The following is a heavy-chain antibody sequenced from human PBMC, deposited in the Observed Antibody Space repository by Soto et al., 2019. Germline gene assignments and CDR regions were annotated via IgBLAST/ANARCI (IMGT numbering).Heavy chain of an antibody. Sequence: QVQLVQSGAEVKKPGASVKVSCKASGYTFISYYMHWVRQAPGQGLEWMGIINPSDGSTNYAQTFQGIVTMTRDTSTSTVYMELSSLRSEDTAVYYCARTLGLVKAVAFDYWGQGTLVTVSS. CDR3: ARTLGLVKAVAFDY. D-gene: IGHD6-19*01. CDR1: GYTFISYY. CDR2: INPSDGST. J-gene: IGHJ4*02. V-gene: IGHV1-46*01.